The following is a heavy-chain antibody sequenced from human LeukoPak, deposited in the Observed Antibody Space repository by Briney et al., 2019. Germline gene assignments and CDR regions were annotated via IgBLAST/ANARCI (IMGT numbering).Heavy chain of an antibody. D-gene: IGHD3-9*01. Sequence: PGGSLRLSCAASGFTFSSSSMNWVRQAPGKGLEWVSSISSSSSYIYYADSVKGRFTISRDNAKNSLYLQMNSLRAEDTAVYYCAREAYYDILTGYYSYYYGMDVWGQGTTVTVSS. J-gene: IGHJ6*02. CDR1: GFTFSSSS. CDR2: ISSSSSYI. V-gene: IGHV3-21*01. CDR3: AREAYYDILTGYYSYYYGMDV.